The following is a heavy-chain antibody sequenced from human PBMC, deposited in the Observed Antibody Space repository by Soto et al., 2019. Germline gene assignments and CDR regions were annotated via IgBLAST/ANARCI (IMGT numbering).Heavy chain of an antibody. CDR2: IIPIFGTA. CDR1: GGTFSSYA. CDR3: ARALYDSSGCFDY. V-gene: IGHV1-69*13. J-gene: IGHJ4*02. D-gene: IGHD3-22*01. Sequence: ASVKVSCKASGGTFSSYAISWVRQAPGQGLEWMGGIIPIFGTADYAQKFQGRVTITADESTSTAYMELSSLRSEDTAVYYCARALYDSSGCFDYWGQGTLVTVSS.